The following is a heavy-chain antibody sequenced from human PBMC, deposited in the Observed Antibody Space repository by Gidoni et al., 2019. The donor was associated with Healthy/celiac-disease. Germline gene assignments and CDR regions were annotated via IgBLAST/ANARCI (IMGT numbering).Heavy chain of an antibody. Sequence: EVQLVESGGGLVQPGMSLRLSCAASGFTFDDYAMHWVRQAPGKGLEWVSGISWNSGSIGYADAVKGRFTIARDNAKNSRYMQMNSLRAEDTALYYCAKDYYYYGMDVWGQGTTVTVSS. CDR3: AKDYYYYGMDV. CDR2: ISWNSGSI. V-gene: IGHV3-9*01. CDR1: GFTFDDYA. J-gene: IGHJ6*02.